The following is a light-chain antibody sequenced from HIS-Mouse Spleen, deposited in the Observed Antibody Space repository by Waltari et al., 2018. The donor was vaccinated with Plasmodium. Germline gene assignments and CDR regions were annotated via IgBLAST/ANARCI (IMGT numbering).Light chain of an antibody. CDR3: YSTDSSGNHRV. CDR2: EDS. CDR1: DLPTTY. Sequence: SYELTQPPSVSVSPGQTARITCSGDDLPTTYAFWYQQISGQAPVLVIYEDSKRPAGIPERFSGSSSGTMATLTISGAQVEDEADYYCYSTDSSGNHRVFGGGTKLTVL. J-gene: IGLJ3*02. V-gene: IGLV3-10*01.